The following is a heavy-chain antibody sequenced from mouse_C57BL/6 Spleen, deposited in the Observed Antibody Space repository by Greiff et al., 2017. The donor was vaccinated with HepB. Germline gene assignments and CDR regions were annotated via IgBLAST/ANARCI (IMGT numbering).Heavy chain of an antibody. J-gene: IGHJ2*01. CDR3: ARIGGDYGSSYDY. V-gene: IGHV1-18*01. Sequence: QLQQSGPELVKPGASVKISCKASGYSFTDYNMNWVKQSHGKSLEWIGDINPNNGGTSYNQKFKGKATLTVDKSSSTAYMELRSLTSEDSAVYYCARIGGDYGSSYDYWGQGTTLTVSS. D-gene: IGHD1-1*01. CDR1: GYSFTDYN. CDR2: INPNNGGT.